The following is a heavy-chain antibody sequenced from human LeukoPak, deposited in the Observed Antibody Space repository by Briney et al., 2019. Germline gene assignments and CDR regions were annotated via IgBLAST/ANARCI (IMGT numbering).Heavy chain of an antibody. V-gene: IGHV3-30-3*01. J-gene: IGHJ4*02. CDR1: GFTFSSYA. CDR3: ARDPTHYYGSGSPYYFDY. Sequence: GGSLRLSCAASGFTFSSYAMHWVRQAPGKGLEWVAVISSDGSNKYYADSVKGRFTISRDTSKNTLYLQMNSLRAEDAAVCYCARDPTHYYGSGSPYYFDYWGQGALVTVSS. D-gene: IGHD3-10*01. CDR2: ISSDGSNK.